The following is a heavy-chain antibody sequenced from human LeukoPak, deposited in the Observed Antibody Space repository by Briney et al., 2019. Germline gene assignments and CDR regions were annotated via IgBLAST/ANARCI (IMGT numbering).Heavy chain of an antibody. CDR2: IYTSGST. V-gene: IGHV4-4*07. Sequence: PSETLSLTCTVSGGSISSYYWSWIRQPAGKGLEWIGRIYTSGSTNYNPSLKSRVTMSVDTSKNQFSLKLSSVTAADTAVYYCARDGTGTTSFDYYYGMDVWGQGTTVTVS. CDR1: GGSISSYY. CDR3: ARDGTGTTSFDYYYGMDV. D-gene: IGHD1-1*01. J-gene: IGHJ6*02.